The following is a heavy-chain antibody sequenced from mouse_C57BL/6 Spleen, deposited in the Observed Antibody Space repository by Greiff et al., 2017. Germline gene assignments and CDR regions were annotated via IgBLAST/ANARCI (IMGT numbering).Heavy chain of an antibody. J-gene: IGHJ4*01. CDR1: GYTFTSYW. Sequence: QVHVKQSGAELVRPGTSVKLSCKASGYTFTSYWMHWVKQRPGQGLEWIGVIDPSDSYTNYNQKFKGKATLTVDTSSSTAYMQLSSLTSEDSAVYYCASYGSSLYAMDYWGQGTSVTVSS. V-gene: IGHV1-59*01. CDR3: ASYGSSLYAMDY. D-gene: IGHD1-1*01. CDR2: IDPSDSYT.